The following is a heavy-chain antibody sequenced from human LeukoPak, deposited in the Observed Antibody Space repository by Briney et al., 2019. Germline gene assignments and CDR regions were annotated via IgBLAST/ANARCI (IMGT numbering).Heavy chain of an antibody. CDR2: IYYTGST. Sequence: SETLSLTCTVSGDSFTSYFWSWIRQPAGKGLEWIGHIYYTGSTKYNPSLTSRASMSVDTSKNQFSLKLTSVTAADTAVYYCARCDFGLRCNWFDPWGQGTLVTVSS. D-gene: IGHD4-17*01. J-gene: IGHJ5*02. CDR3: ARCDFGLRCNWFDP. V-gene: IGHV4-4*07. CDR1: GDSFTSYF.